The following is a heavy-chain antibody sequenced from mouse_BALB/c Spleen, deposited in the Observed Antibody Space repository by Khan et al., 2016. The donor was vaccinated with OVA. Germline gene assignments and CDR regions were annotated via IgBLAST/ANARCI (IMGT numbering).Heavy chain of an antibody. V-gene: IGHV1S136*01. Sequence: VQLQQSGPELVEPGASVKMSCKASGYTFTNYVIHWVKQKPGQGLEWIGYINPDNAGTRYNEKFKGKATLTSDISSTSAYMELLSLTSEDSAVYDAAGEASSWIFSFPYWGQGTLVTVSA. CDR2: INPDNAGT. CDR1: GYTFTNYV. CDR3: AGEASSWIFSFPY. J-gene: IGHJ3*01. D-gene: IGHD1-1*01.